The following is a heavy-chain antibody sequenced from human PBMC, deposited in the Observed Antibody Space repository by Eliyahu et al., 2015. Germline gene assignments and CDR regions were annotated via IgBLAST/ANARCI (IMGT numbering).Heavy chain of an antibody. J-gene: IGHJ5*02. CDR1: XGSTNXXSHY. V-gene: IGHV4-39*07. CDR3: VRDRVAVTSEYWFDP. Sequence: QLQLQESGPGLVKPSETLSLTCTVSXGSTNXXSHYXGWXRQSPGXGLEWIGSVYYSGSTYSNPSLKSRVTILLDTSKNQLSLNLRSVTAADTAIYYCVRDRVAVTSEYWFDPWGQGALVTVSS. CDR2: VYYSGST. D-gene: IGHD6-19*01.